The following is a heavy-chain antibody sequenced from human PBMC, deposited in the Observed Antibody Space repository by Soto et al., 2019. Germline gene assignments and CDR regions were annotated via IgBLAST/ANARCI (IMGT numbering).Heavy chain of an antibody. CDR1: GGTFSSYA. D-gene: IGHD5-18*01. V-gene: IGHV1-69*13. J-gene: IGHJ6*02. Sequence: SVKVSCKASGGTFSSYAISWVRQAPGQGLEWMGGIIPIFGTASYAQKLQGRVTITADESTRTAYMELSSLRSEDTAVYYCAPAPRLDTDMEDYYYGMDVWGQGTTVPVS. CDR2: IIPIFGTA. CDR3: APAPRLDTDMEDYYYGMDV.